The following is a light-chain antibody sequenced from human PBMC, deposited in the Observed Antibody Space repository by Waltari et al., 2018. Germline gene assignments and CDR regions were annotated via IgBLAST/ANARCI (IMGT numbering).Light chain of an antibody. V-gene: IGKV3-11*01. Sequence: EIVLTQSPATLSLSPGERATLSCRTSQGVSSYLAWYQHKPGQAPRLLIYDASNRATGIPARFSGSGSGTDFTLTISSLEPEDXAVYYCQYRSNWPXPXTFGQGXKVEIK. CDR1: QGVSSY. CDR2: DAS. J-gene: IGKJ1*01. CDR3: QYRSNWPXPXT.